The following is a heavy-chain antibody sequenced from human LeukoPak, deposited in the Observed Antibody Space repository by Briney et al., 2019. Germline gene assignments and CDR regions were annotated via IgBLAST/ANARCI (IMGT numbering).Heavy chain of an antibody. CDR3: ARSPMYYYDSSGYYVF. V-gene: IGHV4-34*01. CDR2: INHSGST. CDR1: GGSFSGYY. Sequence: SESLSLPCAVYGGSFSGYYWSWIRQPPGKGLEWIGEINHSGSTNYNPSLKSRVTISVDTSKNQFSLKLSSVTAADTAVYYCARSPMYYYDSSGYYVFGGQGTLVTVSS. D-gene: IGHD3-22*01. J-gene: IGHJ4*02.